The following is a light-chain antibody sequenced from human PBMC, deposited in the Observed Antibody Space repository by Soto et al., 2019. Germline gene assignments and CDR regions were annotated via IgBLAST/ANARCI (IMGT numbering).Light chain of an antibody. CDR2: QGR. V-gene: IGLV2-23*01. J-gene: IGLJ1*01. CDR1: SSDVGSYDR. Sequence: QWALTHPASVSGPPGLSILTSCNGSSSDVGSYDRVSCYQQYPVKALKVFIVQGRKRPSGVSDRFSGSKSGNTASLTIFGIQTEDEADYYFCAYAGGRTYLFGTGPKVTVL. CDR3: CAYAGGRTYL.